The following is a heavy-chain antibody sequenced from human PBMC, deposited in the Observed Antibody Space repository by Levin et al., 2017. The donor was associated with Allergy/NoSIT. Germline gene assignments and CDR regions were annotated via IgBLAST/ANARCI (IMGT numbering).Heavy chain of an antibody. V-gene: IGHV3-23*01. Sequence: GGSLRLSCAASGFTFSSYAMSWVRQAPGKGLEWVSSISGSGGSTYYADSVKGRFTISRDNSKNTLYVQMNSLRVEDTAVYYCAKDRYSSGWSGDAFDIWGQGTMVTVSS. D-gene: IGHD6-19*01. CDR1: GFTFSSYA. CDR2: ISGSGGST. J-gene: IGHJ3*02. CDR3: AKDRYSSGWSGDAFDI.